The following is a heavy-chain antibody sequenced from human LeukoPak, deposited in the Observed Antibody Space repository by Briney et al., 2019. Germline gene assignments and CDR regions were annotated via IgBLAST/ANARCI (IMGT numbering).Heavy chain of an antibody. CDR3: AKDQIVGATWLYGSFDY. J-gene: IGHJ4*02. V-gene: IGHV3-7*01. CDR2: IKQDGSQK. Sequence: PGGSLRLSCAASGFTFSRYWMSWVRQAPGKGLEWVANIKQDGSQKSYVDSVKGRFTISRDNANNLLYLQMNSLRAEDTAVYYCAKDQIVGATWLYGSFDYWGQGTLVTVSS. CDR1: GFTFSRYW. D-gene: IGHD1-26*01.